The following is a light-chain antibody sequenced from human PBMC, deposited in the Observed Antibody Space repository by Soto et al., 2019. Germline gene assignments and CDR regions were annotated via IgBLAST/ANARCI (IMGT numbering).Light chain of an antibody. CDR3: SSCAGNNNVV. V-gene: IGLV2-8*01. J-gene: IGLJ2*01. CDR2: EVS. Sequence: QAVVTQPPSASGSPGQSVTISCTGTSSDVGGYKFVSWYQQHPGKAPKLLIFEVSRRPSGVSDRFSGSKSGNTASLTVSGLQAEDEADYYCSSCAGNNNVVFGGGTQLTVL. CDR1: SSDVGGYKF.